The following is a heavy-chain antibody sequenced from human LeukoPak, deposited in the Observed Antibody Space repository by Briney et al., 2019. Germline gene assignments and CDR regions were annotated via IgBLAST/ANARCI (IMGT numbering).Heavy chain of an antibody. CDR1: GFTFSSYA. D-gene: IGHD6-13*01. CDR3: ARVGIAAAGLPYYFDY. CDR2: ISYDGSNK. V-gene: IGHV3-30-3*01. J-gene: IGHJ4*02. Sequence: GGSLRLPCAASGFTFSSYAMHWVRQAPGKGLEWVAVISYDGSNKYYADSVKGRFTISRDNSKNTLYLQMNSLRAEDTAVYYCARVGIAAAGLPYYFDYWGQGTLVTVSS.